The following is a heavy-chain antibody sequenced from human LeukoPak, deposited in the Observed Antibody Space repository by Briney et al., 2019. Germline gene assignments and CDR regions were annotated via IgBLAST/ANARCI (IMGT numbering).Heavy chain of an antibody. CDR1: GFTFNDYY. V-gene: IGHV3-11*01. CDR2: ISSSGSTI. Sequence: PGGSLRLSCAASGFTFNDYYMSWIRQAPGKGLEWVSYISSSGSTIYYADSVKGRFTISRDNAKNSLYLQMNSLRAEDTAVYYCARGPFTSYRTSGMEVWGQGTTVTVSS. CDR3: ARGPFTSYRTSGMEV. D-gene: IGHD2-2*01. J-gene: IGHJ6*02.